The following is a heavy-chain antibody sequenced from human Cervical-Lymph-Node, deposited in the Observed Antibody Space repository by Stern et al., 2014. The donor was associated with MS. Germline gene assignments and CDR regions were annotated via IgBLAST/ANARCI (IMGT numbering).Heavy chain of an antibody. D-gene: IGHD7-27*01. CDR1: GYSFTSDG. CDR2: MNPDSGDT. V-gene: IGHV1-8*01. Sequence: VQLVESGAEVKQPGASVKLSCKASGYSFTSDGINWVRQAPGQGREWMGWMNPDSGDTGYAQKFQGRFTITRDTSISTAYMELTSLTSDDTAVYYCTKAWVAWGQGTQVIVSS. J-gene: IGHJ4*02. CDR3: TKAWVA.